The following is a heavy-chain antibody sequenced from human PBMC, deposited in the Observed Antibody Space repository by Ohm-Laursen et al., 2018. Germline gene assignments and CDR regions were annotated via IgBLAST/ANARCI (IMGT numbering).Heavy chain of an antibody. D-gene: IGHD3-10*01. CDR1: GFTFSSYW. J-gene: IGHJ4*02. Sequence: SLRLSCAASGFTFSSYWMHWVRQAPGKGLVWVSRISSDGRNTDSADSVKGRFTISRDNAKNTLYLQINSLRAEDTAVYYCARGGSGSYYPYWGQGTLVTVSS. CDR3: ARGGSGSYYPY. CDR2: ISSDGRNT. V-gene: IGHV3-74*01.